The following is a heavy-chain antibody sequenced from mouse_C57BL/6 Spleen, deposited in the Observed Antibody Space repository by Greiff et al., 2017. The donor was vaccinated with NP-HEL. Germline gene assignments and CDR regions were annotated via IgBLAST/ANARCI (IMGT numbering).Heavy chain of an antibody. V-gene: IGHV1-82*01. D-gene: IGHD2-4*01. J-gene: IGHJ2*01. CDR3: ARDDYDAPLDY. CDR2: IYPGDGDT. CDR1: GYAFSSSW. Sequence: QVQLKQSGPELVKPGASVKISCKASGYAFSSSWMNWVKQRPGKGLEWIGRIYPGDGDTNYNGKFKGKATLTADKSSSTAYMQLSSLTSEDSAVYFCARDDYDAPLDYWGQGTTLTVSS.